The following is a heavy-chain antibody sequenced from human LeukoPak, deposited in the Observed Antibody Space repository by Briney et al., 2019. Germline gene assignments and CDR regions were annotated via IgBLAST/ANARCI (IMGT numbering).Heavy chain of an antibody. Sequence: ASVTVSCKASGYTFTSYYMHWLRQAPGQGLEWMGIINPSGGSTSYAQKFQGRVTMTTETSTSPVYMALRSLRSEDTAVYYCARAEGYCSSTSCYTRFDYCGQGTLGTASS. CDR1: GYTFTSYY. CDR2: INPSGGST. CDR3: ARAEGYCSSTSCYTRFDY. V-gene: IGHV1-46*01. J-gene: IGHJ4*02. D-gene: IGHD2-2*02.